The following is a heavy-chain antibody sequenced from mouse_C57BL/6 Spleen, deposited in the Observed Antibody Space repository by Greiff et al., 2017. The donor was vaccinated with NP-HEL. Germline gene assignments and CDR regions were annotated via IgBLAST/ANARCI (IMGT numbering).Heavy chain of an antibody. CDR3: ARDWDGNWYFDV. CDR2: ISDGGSYT. CDR1: GFTFSSYA. Sequence: EVQRVESGGGLVKPGGSLKLSCAASGFTFSSYAMSWVRQTPEKRLEWVATISDGGSYTYYPDNVKGRFTISRDNAKNNLYLQMSHLKSEDTAMYYCARDWDGNWYFDVWGTGTTVTVSS. D-gene: IGHD4-1*01. J-gene: IGHJ1*03. V-gene: IGHV5-4*01.